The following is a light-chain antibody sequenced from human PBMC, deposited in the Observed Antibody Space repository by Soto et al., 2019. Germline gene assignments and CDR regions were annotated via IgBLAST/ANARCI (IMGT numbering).Light chain of an antibody. CDR1: QGIGDT. Sequence: EIVMTQSPATLPVSPGEGATLSCRASQGIGDTLAWYQQKPGQTPRLLIYDTSIRATGVPARFSGSRSGAEFTLTISSLQSEDFAVYYCQHYVNWLLTFGGGTKVESK. J-gene: IGKJ4*01. CDR2: DTS. CDR3: QHYVNWLLT. V-gene: IGKV3-15*01.